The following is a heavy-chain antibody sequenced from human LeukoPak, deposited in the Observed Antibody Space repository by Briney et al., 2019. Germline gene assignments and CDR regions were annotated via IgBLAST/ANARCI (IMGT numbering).Heavy chain of an antibody. Sequence: SETLSLTCTVSGGSINGYYWSWIRQPPGKGLEWIGYIYNSGSTKYNPSLKSRVTISVDKSKNQFSLKLSSVTAADTAVYYCARDKIAVAGAAHFFDYWGQGTLVTVSS. CDR3: ARDKIAVAGAAHFFDY. CDR1: GGSINGYY. V-gene: IGHV4-59*12. J-gene: IGHJ4*02. CDR2: IYNSGST. D-gene: IGHD6-19*01.